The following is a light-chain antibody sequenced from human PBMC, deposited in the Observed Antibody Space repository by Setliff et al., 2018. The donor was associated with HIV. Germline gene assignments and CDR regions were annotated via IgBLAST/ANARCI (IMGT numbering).Light chain of an antibody. CDR3: SSYTSGSTRV. J-gene: IGLJ1*01. Sequence: QSALTQPASVSGSPGQSITISCTGSSNDVGGYNYVSWYQQRQGKAPKLMISEVSNRPSGVSNRFSGSKSGNTASLTISGLQAEDEADYYCSSYTSGSTRVFGTGTKVTVL. CDR1: SNDVGGYNY. V-gene: IGLV2-14*01. CDR2: EVS.